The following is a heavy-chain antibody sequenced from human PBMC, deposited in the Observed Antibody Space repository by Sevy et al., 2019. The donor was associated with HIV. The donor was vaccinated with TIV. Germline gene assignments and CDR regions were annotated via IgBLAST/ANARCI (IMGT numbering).Heavy chain of an antibody. V-gene: IGHV1-69*06. CDR2: IIPIFGPA. CDR1: GGTFSSDA. J-gene: IGHJ4*02. CDR3: AQALFGSGSYYNLAY. Sequence: ASVKVYCKASGGTFSSDAFSWVRQAPGQGLEWMGGIIPIFGPANYAQKFQGRVTITADRYTTTAYMELSSLTSEDTAIYYCAQALFGSGSYYNLAYWGQGSLVTVSS. D-gene: IGHD3-10*01.